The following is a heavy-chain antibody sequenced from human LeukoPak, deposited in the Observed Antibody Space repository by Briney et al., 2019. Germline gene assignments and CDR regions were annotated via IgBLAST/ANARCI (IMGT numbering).Heavy chain of an antibody. D-gene: IGHD3-10*01. CDR2: IYTSGST. CDR1: GGSIAGTSFY. Sequence: SETLSLTCTVSGGSIAGTSFYWSWIRQPAGKGLEWIGRIYTSGSTNYNPSLKSRVTISLDTSKNQFSLKLSSVTAADTAVYYCARLIWFGSASDIWGQGTMVTVSS. CDR3: ARLIWFGSASDI. J-gene: IGHJ3*02. V-gene: IGHV4-61*02.